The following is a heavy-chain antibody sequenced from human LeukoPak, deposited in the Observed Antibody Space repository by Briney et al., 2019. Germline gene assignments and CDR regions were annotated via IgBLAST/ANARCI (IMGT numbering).Heavy chain of an antibody. J-gene: IGHJ5*02. CDR1: GYTFTSYG. V-gene: IGHV1-18*01. CDR2: ISAYNGNT. Sequence: ASVKVSYKASGYTFTSYGISWARQAPGQGLEWMGWISAYNGNTNYAQKLQGRVTMTTDTSTSTAYMELRSLRSDDTAVYYCARDLIVVVPAAIGGNWFDPWGQGTLVTVSS. CDR3: ARDLIVVVPAAIGGNWFDP. D-gene: IGHD2-2*02.